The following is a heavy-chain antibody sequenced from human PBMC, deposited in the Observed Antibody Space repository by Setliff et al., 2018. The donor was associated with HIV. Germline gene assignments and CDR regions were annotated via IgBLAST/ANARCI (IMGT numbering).Heavy chain of an antibody. CDR1: GGSISSYY. D-gene: IGHD3-22*01. Sequence: SETLSLTCTVSGGSISSYYWSWIRQPPGKGLEWIGYINTSGTINYNPSLKSRVTISVDTSKNQFSLKLSSVTAADTAVYFCARQTYYYDNSGHNWFDPWGQGTLVTVSS. CDR2: INTSGTI. CDR3: ARQTYYYDNSGHNWFDP. J-gene: IGHJ5*02. V-gene: IGHV4-4*09.